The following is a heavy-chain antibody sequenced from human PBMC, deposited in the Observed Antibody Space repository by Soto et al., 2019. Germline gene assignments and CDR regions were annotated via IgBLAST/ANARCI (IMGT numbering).Heavy chain of an antibody. CDR3: ARDWYPRFDP. J-gene: IGHJ5*02. V-gene: IGHV1-18*01. CDR2: INPSSGET. D-gene: IGHD6-13*01. CDR1: GYTFSTYG. Sequence: QIQLVQSGPEVKKPGASVKVSCKASGYTFSTYGITWVRQAPGQGIEWMGWINPSSGETNYAQNFQGRVTVTTDTSVTTAYLELRNLRSDDTAAYYCARDWYPRFDPWGQGTLVTVSS.